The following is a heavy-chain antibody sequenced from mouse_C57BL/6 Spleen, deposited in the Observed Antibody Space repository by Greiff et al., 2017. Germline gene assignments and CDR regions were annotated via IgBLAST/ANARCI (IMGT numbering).Heavy chain of an antibody. CDR1: GYAFRSYW. Sequence: QVQLKESGAELVKPGASVKISCKASGYAFRSYWMNWVKQRPGKGLEWIGQIYPGAGDTTSNGKVKGKASLTADKSSSTAYMQRSSLTSEDSAVDFCARSSGITTVPFDYWGQGTTLTVSS. D-gene: IGHD1-1*01. CDR2: IYPGAGDT. CDR3: ARSSGITTVPFDY. V-gene: IGHV1-80*01. J-gene: IGHJ2*01.